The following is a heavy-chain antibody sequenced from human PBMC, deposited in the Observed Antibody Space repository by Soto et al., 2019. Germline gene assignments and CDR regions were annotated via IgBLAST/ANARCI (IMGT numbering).Heavy chain of an antibody. V-gene: IGHV5-51*01. Sequence: GESLKISCKGSGYSITSYWIGWVRQMPGKGLERMGIIYPGDSDTRYSTSFQGQVTISADKSITTAYQQWSSLKASDTAMYYCARPMLDAFDIWGQGTMVTVSS. J-gene: IGHJ3*02. CDR2: IYPGDSDT. D-gene: IGHD2-8*01. CDR1: GYSITSYW. CDR3: ARPMLDAFDI.